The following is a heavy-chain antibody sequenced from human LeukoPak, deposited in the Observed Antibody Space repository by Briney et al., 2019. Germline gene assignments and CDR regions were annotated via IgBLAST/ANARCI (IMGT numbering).Heavy chain of an antibody. J-gene: IGHJ5*02. V-gene: IGHV4-34*01. Sequence: PSETLSLTCAVYGGSFSGYYWSWIRQPPGKGLEWIGEINHSGSTNYNPSLTSRVTISVDTSKNQFSLKLSSVTAADTAVYYCARDGFSYYGSARGWFDPWGQGTLVTVSS. D-gene: IGHD3-10*01. CDR3: ARDGFSYYGSARGWFDP. CDR1: GGSFSGYY. CDR2: INHSGST.